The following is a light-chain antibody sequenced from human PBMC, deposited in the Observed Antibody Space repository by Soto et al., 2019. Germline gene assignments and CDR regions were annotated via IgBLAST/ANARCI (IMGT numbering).Light chain of an antibody. CDR2: AAS. CDR1: QSISSY. CDR3: QQSYSIPYT. V-gene: IGKV1-39*01. J-gene: IGKJ2*01. Sequence: DIQMTQSPSSLSAYEGDRVTITCRTSQSISSYLNWYQRKPGKAPKPLIYAASNLQSGVPSRFSGSGSGTDFTLTISSLQPEDFATYYCQQSYSIPYTFGQGTKLEIK.